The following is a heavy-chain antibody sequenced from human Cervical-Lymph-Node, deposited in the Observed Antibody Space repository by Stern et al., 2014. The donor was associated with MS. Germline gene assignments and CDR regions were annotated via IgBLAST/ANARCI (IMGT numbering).Heavy chain of an antibody. Sequence: VQLQESGPRLVKPSVTLSLTCSISGGSIGSYYWCWIRQAPGKGLDWIGYVVYTGSTSYNPSIKSRVSISLDTSRKQVSLKLTAVTAADTAVYYCAREGGGTMNIGRFYHYYAMDVWGQGTTVSVSS. CDR2: VVYTGST. CDR1: GGSIGSYY. D-gene: IGHD3-3*01. CDR3: AREGGGTMNIGRFYHYYAMDV. J-gene: IGHJ6*02. V-gene: IGHV4-59*01.